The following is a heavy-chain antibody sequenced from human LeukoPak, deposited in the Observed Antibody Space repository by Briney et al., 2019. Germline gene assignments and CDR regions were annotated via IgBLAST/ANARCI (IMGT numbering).Heavy chain of an antibody. CDR1: GFTFSSYS. CDR2: ISSSSSYI. V-gene: IGHV3-21*01. Sequence: GGSLRLSCAASGFTFSSYSMNWVRQAPGKGLEWVSSISSSSSYIYYADSVKGRFTISRDNAKNSLYLQMNSLRAEDTAVYYCARDLDCSGASCYRGSSDYYYYGMDVWGQGTTVTVSS. J-gene: IGHJ6*02. CDR3: ARDLDCSGASCYRGSSDYYYYGMDV. D-gene: IGHD2-15*01.